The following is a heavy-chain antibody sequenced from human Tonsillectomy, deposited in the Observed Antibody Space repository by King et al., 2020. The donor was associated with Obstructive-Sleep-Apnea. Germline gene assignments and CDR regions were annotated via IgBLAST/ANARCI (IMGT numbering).Heavy chain of an antibody. CDR3: TRGTYSSGRCDVLDI. J-gene: IGHJ3*02. CDR1: GITFSRSV. Sequence: VQLVESGEGVVQPGRSLRLSCAASGITFSRSVMHWVRQAPGMGLEWVSAISDDGNSRYYADSVKGRFTISRDNAKNTLYLQVDSLSAEDTATYYCTRGTYSSGRCDVLDIWGQGTMVTVSS. V-gene: IGHV3-30*04. D-gene: IGHD3-22*01. CDR2: ISDDGNSR.